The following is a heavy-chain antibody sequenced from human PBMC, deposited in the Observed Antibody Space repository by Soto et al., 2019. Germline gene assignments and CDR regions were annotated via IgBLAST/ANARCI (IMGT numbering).Heavy chain of an antibody. Sequence: GGSLRLSCAASGFTFSSYAMHWVRQAPGKGLEWVAVISYDGSNKYYADSVKGRFTISRDNSKNTLYLQMNSLRAEDTAVYYCARYTGYSSGWYDGVDYWGQGTLVTVSS. CDR3: ARYTGYSSGWYDGVDY. CDR2: ISYDGSNK. V-gene: IGHV3-30-3*01. J-gene: IGHJ4*02. D-gene: IGHD6-19*01. CDR1: GFTFSSYA.